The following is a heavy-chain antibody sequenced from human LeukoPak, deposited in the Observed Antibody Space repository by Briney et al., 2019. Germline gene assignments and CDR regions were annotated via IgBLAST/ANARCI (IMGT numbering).Heavy chain of an antibody. Sequence: PSETLSLTCTVSGGSISPYYWCWIRQSPGKGLEWIAHIYHSGITNHNPSLKSRVTTSVDTSKNQFSLKLSSVTAADTAVYYCARQGSSWYWDAFDIWGQGTMVTVSS. V-gene: IGHV4-59*01. J-gene: IGHJ3*02. CDR3: ARQGSSWYWDAFDI. D-gene: IGHD6-13*01. CDR2: IYHSGIT. CDR1: GGSISPYY.